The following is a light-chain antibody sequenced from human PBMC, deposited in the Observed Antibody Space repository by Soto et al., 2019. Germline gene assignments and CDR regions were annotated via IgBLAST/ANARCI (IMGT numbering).Light chain of an antibody. CDR3: QHADSFPLIT. V-gene: IGKV1-12*01. CDR2: AAS. J-gene: IGKJ5*01. Sequence: DIPMTQSPSSVSASVGDRVTITCRSSEDISTWLAWYQQKPGKAPKLLLYAASSLQSGVPSRFSGSGSGTDFTLTISSLQPEDFATYYCQHADSFPLITFGQGTRLEIK. CDR1: EDISTW.